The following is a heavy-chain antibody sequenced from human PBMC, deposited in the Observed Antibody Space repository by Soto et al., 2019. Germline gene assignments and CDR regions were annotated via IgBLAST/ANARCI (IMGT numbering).Heavy chain of an antibody. J-gene: IGHJ5*02. CDR3: AREDYYGSGSYTPTGGYNWFEP. D-gene: IGHD3-10*01. CDR1: GYTFTSYY. CDR2: INPSGGST. Sequence: ASVKVSCKASGYTFTSYYMHWVRQAPGQGREWMGIINPSGGSTSYAQKFQGRVTMTRDTSTSTVYMELSSLRSEDTAVYYCAREDYYGSGSYTPTGGYNWFEPWGQGTLVNVSS. V-gene: IGHV1-46*01.